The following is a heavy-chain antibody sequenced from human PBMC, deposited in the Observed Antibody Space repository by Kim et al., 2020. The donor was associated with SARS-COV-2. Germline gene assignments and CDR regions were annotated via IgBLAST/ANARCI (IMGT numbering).Heavy chain of an antibody. V-gene: IGHV3-30-3*01. J-gene: IGHJ6*02. CDR3: ARGNYYESVSLSDYYNGMDV. CDR1: GLSFDIAA. D-gene: IGHD3-10*01. CDR2: ISFDGRNK. Sequence: GGSLRLSCAASGLSFDIAAMNWVRQAPGKGLEWVAVISFDGRNKEYADSVNGRFTISRDNPKSTLYLQMNSLRAEDTAVYYCARGNYYESVSLSDYYNGMDVWGQGTTVTVSS.